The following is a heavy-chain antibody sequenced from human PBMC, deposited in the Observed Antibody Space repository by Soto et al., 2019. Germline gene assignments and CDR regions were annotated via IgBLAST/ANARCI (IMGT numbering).Heavy chain of an antibody. CDR2: ISSGSSYI. CDR3: ARSSGGSGKLWNYYGMDV. Sequence: EVQLVESGGGLVKPGGSLRLSCAASGFTFSNYSMNWVRQAPGNGLEWVSSISSGSSYIYYADSVKGRFTISRDNAKNSLYLQMNSLRAEDTAVYYCARSSGGSGKLWNYYGMDVWGQGTTVIVSS. V-gene: IGHV3-21*06. D-gene: IGHD3-10*01. J-gene: IGHJ6*02. CDR1: GFTFSNYS.